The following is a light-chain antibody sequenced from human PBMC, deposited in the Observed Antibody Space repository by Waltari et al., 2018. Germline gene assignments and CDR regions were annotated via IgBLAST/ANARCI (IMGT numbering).Light chain of an antibody. V-gene: IGKV3-15*01. Sequence: EIVTTQSPATLSVSPGERAILSRRASPSIANNLAWYQQKPGQPLRLLIYGASNSATDIPARFSASASGRDFSLTISSLQSEDFVVYYCQQYSTWPRVTFGGGTKVEIK. CDR1: PSIANN. CDR3: QQYSTWPRVT. CDR2: GAS. J-gene: IGKJ4*01.